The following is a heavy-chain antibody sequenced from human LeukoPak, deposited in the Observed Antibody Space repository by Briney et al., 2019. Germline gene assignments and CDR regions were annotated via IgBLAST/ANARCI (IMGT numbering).Heavy chain of an antibody. CDR3: AKGVITGTTPQPFDY. CDR2: LSASGGST. Sequence: SGVSVTLSCTASVFIFSTSAMMCLRQSPGKGLEWVPCLSASGGSTYYADSVKGRFTISRDNSKNTLYLQMNSLRAEDTAIYFCAKGVITGTTPQPFDYWGQGVLVTVSS. V-gene: IGHV3-23*01. J-gene: IGHJ4*02. D-gene: IGHD1-7*01. CDR1: VFIFSTSA.